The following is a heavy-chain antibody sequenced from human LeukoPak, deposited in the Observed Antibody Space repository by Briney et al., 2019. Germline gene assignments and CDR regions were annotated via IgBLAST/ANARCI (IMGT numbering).Heavy chain of an antibody. D-gene: IGHD5-24*01. CDR3: ARDNGYKFDY. Sequence: GGSLRLSCEVSGFTFSSYWMNWVRQVPGKGLARVSHINTYGTSAIYADSVKGRFTISRDNAKNMLFLQMDGLRAEDTAVYYCARDNGYKFDYWGQGTLVTVSS. CDR1: GFTFSSYW. V-gene: IGHV3-74*01. CDR2: INTYGTSA. J-gene: IGHJ4*02.